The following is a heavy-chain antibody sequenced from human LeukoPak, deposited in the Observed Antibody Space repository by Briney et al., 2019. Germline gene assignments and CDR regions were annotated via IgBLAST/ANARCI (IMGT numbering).Heavy chain of an antibody. D-gene: IGHD6-19*01. CDR1: GYTFTSYD. J-gene: IGHJ4*02. V-gene: IGHV1-8*01. Sequence: ASVKVSCKASGYTFTSYDINWVRQATGQGLEWMGWMNPNSGNTGYAQKFQGRVTMTRNTSISTAYMELSSVTAADTAVYYCARDTRYSSGWPYFDYWGQGTLVTVSS. CDR2: MNPNSGNT. CDR3: ARDTRYSSGWPYFDY.